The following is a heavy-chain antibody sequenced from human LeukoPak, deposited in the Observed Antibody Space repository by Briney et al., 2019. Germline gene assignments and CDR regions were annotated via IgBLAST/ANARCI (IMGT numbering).Heavy chain of an antibody. CDR1: GGSISSSSYH. Sequence: SETLSLTCTVSGGSISSSSYHWGWLRQPPGTGLEWIGSIYYSGSTYYNPSLKSRVTISVDTSKNQFSLKLSSVAAADTAVYYCARQTVTPDDAFDIWGQGTMDTVSS. CDR3: ARQTVTPDDAFDI. J-gene: IGHJ3*02. D-gene: IGHD1-14*01. V-gene: IGHV4-39*01. CDR2: IYYSGST.